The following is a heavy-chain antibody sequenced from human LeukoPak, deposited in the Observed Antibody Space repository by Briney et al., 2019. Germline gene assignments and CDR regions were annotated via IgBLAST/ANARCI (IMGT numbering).Heavy chain of an antibody. CDR2: IYTSGST. V-gene: IGHV4-4*07. CDR3: ARSSEGRYYYDSSGFSYYYYYMDV. D-gene: IGHD3-22*01. J-gene: IGHJ6*03. CDR1: GGSISSYY. Sequence: SETLSLTCTVSGGSISSYYWSWIRQPAGKGLEWIGRIYTSGSTNYNPSLKNRVTISVDTSKNQFSLKLSSVTAADTAVYYCARSSEGRYYYDSSGFSYYYYYMDVWGKGTTVTISS.